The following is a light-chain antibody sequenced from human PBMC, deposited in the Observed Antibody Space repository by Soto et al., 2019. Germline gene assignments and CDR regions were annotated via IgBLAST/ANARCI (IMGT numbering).Light chain of an antibody. Sequence: QAVVTQPPSVSGAPGQRVTISCTESSSNIGAGYDVHWYQQLPGTAPKLLIYGNSNRPSGVPDRFSGSKSGTSASLAITGLQAEDEADYYCQSYDRSLSGWVFGGGTKLTVL. CDR3: QSYDRSLSGWV. J-gene: IGLJ3*02. CDR1: SSNIGAGYD. V-gene: IGLV1-40*01. CDR2: GNS.